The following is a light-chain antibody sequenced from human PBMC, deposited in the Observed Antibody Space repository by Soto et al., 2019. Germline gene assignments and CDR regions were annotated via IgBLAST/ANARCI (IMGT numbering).Light chain of an antibody. V-gene: IGLV1-44*01. CDR3: ATWDASLNGGV. CDR1: SSNIGGHT. J-gene: IGLJ3*02. CDR2: SDY. Sequence: QSVLTQPPSASGTPGQRVTISCSGSSSNIGGHTVNWYQQLPGTAPKLLIYSDYHRPSGVPDRFSGSKSGTSASLAISGLQSVDEADYYCATWDASLNGGVFGGGTKVTVL.